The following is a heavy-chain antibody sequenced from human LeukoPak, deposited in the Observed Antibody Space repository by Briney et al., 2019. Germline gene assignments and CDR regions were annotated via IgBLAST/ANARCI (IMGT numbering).Heavy chain of an antibody. CDR3: AKDDGGYSYGHLDY. J-gene: IGHJ4*02. CDR2: VSAYNGDT. D-gene: IGHD5-18*01. CDR1: GYTFSTYG. V-gene: IGHV1-18*01. Sequence: ASVKVSCKASGYTFSTYGISWVRQAPGQGLQWMGWVSAYNGDTNYAQKFQGRVTMTTDTSTSTAYMELGSLRSDDTAVYYCAKDDGGYSYGHLDYWGQGTLVTVSS.